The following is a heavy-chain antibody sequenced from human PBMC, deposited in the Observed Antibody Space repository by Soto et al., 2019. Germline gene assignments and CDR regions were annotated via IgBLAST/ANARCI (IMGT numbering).Heavy chain of an antibody. Sequence: GGSLRLSCAASGFTFTRYSMNWVRQAPGKGLEWVASISSATNYIYYGESLKGRLTISRDNAKNSMYLQMNTLRAEDTAVYYCARESEDLSSNLDYWGQGTLVTVSS. V-gene: IGHV3-21*06. CDR3: ARESEDLSSNLDY. CDR2: ISSATNYI. CDR1: GFTFTRYS. J-gene: IGHJ4*02.